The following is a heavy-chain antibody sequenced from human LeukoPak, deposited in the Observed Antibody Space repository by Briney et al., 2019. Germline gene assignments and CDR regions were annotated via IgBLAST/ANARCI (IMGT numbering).Heavy chain of an antibody. CDR2: ISSSSSAK. J-gene: IGHJ3*02. CDR1: GFTFSTYN. V-gene: IGHV3-48*01. CDR3: ATWKYYYDSSGYRAPLTI. D-gene: IGHD3-22*01. Sequence: PGGSLRLSCAASGFTFSTYNMNWVRQAPGKGLEWVSYISSSSSAKYYADSVKGRFTISRDNAKNSLYLQMYDLRAEDTAVYYCATWKYYYDSSGYRAPLTIWGQGTMVTVSS.